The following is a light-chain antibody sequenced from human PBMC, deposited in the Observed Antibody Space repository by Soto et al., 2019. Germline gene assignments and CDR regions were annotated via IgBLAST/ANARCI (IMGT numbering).Light chain of an antibody. J-gene: IGLJ1*01. Sequence: QSVLTQPASVPGSPGQSIAISCTGTSSDVGGYNSVSWYQQHPGKVPKLMIYEDSKRPSGVSDRFSGSKSGNTASLTISGLQAEDEADYYCCSYAGDPYVFGTGTKVTVL. V-gene: IGLV2-23*01. CDR2: EDS. CDR3: CSYAGDPYV. CDR1: SSDVGGYNS.